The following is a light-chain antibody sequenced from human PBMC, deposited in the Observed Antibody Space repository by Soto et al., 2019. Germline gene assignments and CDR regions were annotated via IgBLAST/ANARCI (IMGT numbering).Light chain of an antibody. Sequence: DIVMTQSPDSLTVSRGARAAVNCKSSHSVLYSSNNKNYLAWYQQRPGQPPKLLIYWASTRESGVPERFSGSGSGTDFTLTITNLQAEDVAVYYCQQYYSDPPTFGQGTKLEIK. CDR3: QQYYSDPPT. CDR2: WAS. J-gene: IGKJ2*01. V-gene: IGKV4-1*01. CDR1: HSVLYSSNNKNY.